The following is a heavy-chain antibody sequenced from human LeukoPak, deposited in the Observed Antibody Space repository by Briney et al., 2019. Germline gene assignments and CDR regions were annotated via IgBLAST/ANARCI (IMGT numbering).Heavy chain of an antibody. D-gene: IGHD2-2*01. Sequence: SVKVSCKASGGTFSSYAISWVRQAPGQGLEWMGGIIPIFGTANYAQKFQGRVTITADESTSTAYMEPSSLRSEDTAVYYCARHSPYSLPAAMAHYYYYYGMDVWGQGTTVTVSS. CDR1: GGTFSSYA. CDR3: ARHSPYSLPAAMAHYYYYYGMDV. J-gene: IGHJ6*02. V-gene: IGHV1-69*13. CDR2: IIPIFGTA.